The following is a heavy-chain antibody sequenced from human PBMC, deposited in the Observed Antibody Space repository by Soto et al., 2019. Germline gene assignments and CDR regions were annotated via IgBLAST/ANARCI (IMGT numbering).Heavy chain of an antibody. Sequence: GASVKVSCKASGYTFTSYAMHWVRQAPGQRLEWMGWISAYNGNTNYAQKLQGRVTMTTDTSTSTAYMELRSLRSDDTAVYYCARANTGFSPYGMDVWGQGTTVTVSS. V-gene: IGHV1-18*01. J-gene: IGHJ6*02. CDR1: GYTFTSYA. D-gene: IGHD3-3*01. CDR2: ISAYNGNT. CDR3: ARANTGFSPYGMDV.